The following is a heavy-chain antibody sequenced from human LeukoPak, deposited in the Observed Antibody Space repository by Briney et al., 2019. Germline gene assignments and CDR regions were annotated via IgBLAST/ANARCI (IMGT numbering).Heavy chain of an antibody. CDR3: ARLRQVAVAAGYDY. CDR2: IYYTGST. CDR1: GGSISDNYYY. J-gene: IGHJ4*02. D-gene: IGHD6-19*01. Sequence: SETLSLPCTVSGGSISDNYYYWGWIRQPPGEGLDWIWSIYYTGSTHYNPALQSRLTISASASTNQLSLKLTSVTAADTAMYYCARLRQVAVAAGYDYWGQGTLVAVSS. V-gene: IGHV4-39*01.